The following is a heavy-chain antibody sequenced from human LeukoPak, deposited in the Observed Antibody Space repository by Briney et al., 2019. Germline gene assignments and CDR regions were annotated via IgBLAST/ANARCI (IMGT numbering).Heavy chain of an antibody. CDR2: ISYDGSNK. J-gene: IGHJ4*02. Sequence: GRSLRLSCAASGFTFSGYGMHWVRQAPGKGLEWVAVISYDGSNKYYADSVKGRFTISRDNSKNTLYLQMNSLRAEDTAVYYCAKWRGSPPIDYWGQGTLVTVSS. CDR1: GFTFSGYG. V-gene: IGHV3-30*18. D-gene: IGHD3-10*01. CDR3: AKWRGSPPIDY.